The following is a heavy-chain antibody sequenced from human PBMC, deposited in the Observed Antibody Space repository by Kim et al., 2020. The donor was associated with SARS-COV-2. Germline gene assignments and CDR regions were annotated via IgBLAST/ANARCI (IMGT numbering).Heavy chain of an antibody. D-gene: IGHD4-17*01. CDR3: ARRNTRNYGGNSLDAFDV. Sequence: KSRVTISVDTSKNQFFLKLTSVTAADTAVYYCARRNTRNYGGNSLDAFDVWGQGTMVTVSS. J-gene: IGHJ3*01. V-gene: IGHV4-61*07.